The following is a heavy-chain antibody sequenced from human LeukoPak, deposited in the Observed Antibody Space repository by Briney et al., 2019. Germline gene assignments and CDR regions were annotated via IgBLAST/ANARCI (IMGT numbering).Heavy chain of an antibody. CDR1: GFSFSVYW. Sequence: PGGSLRLSCAASGFSFSVYWMHWVRQAPGKGPVWVSGISWNSGSIGYADSVKGRFTISRDNAKNSLYLQMNSLRAEDTALYYCAKEYYYDSSGFDYWGQGTLVTVSS. V-gene: IGHV3-9*01. J-gene: IGHJ4*02. CDR3: AKEYYYDSSGFDY. CDR2: ISWNSGSI. D-gene: IGHD3-22*01.